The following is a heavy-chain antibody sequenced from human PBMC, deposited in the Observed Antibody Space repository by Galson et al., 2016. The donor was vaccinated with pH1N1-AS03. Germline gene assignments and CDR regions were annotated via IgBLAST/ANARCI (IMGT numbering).Heavy chain of an antibody. V-gene: IGHV3-30*15. CDR2: LSYAGTSE. CDR1: GFAFNFHS. CDR3: AKEGGYTFGQQHLDF. Sequence: SLRLSCAASGFAFNFHSMHWVRQAPGKGLEWIAVLSYAGTSEYFADSVKGRFTVSRDNSKNTLYLQMSNLRVEDTAVYYCAKEGGYTFGQQHLDFWGQGTRVTVAS. D-gene: IGHD5-18*01. J-gene: IGHJ4*02.